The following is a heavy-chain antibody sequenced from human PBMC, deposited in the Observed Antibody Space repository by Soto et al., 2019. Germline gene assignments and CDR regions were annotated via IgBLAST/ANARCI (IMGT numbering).Heavy chain of an antibody. CDR1: GGTFSSHS. Sequence: SVKVSCKSSGGTFSSHSINWVRQAPGQGLEWMGGIIPIFGPANFAKRFQGRVTITADESTTTAYMELSSLTSEDTAVYYCATGSFTSTGGRIGYHYNAMDVWGQGTTVTVS. V-gene: IGHV1-69*13. J-gene: IGHJ6*02. CDR2: IIPIFGPA. CDR3: ATGSFTSTGGRIGYHYNAMDV. D-gene: IGHD1-1*01.